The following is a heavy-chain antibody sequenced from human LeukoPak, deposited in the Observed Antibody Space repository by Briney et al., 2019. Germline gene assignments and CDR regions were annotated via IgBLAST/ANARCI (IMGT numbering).Heavy chain of an antibody. CDR3: ATDSSGYSPKEYYHYYYMDV. V-gene: IGHV1-69*05. Sequence: SSVKVSCKASGGTFSSYAISWVRQAPGQGLEWMGGIIPIFGTANYAQKFQGRVTITTDESTSTAYMELSSLRSEDTAVYYCATDSSGYSPKEYYHYYYMDVWGKGTTVTVSS. D-gene: IGHD3-22*01. CDR2: IIPIFGTA. CDR1: GGTFSSYA. J-gene: IGHJ6*03.